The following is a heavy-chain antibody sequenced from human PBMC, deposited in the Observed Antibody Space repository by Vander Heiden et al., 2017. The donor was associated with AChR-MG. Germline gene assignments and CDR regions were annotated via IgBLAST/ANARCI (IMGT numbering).Heavy chain of an antibody. CDR1: SGSVRGYS. V-gene: IGHV4-34*01. J-gene: IGHJ6*02. Sequence: QVQLQQWGAGLLKPSETLSLTCAVQSGSVRGYSWSWIRQSPEKGLEWIREINDRGKTNYNSSLKGRVSISVDTSKNQVSLKLTSVSAADTAVYYCARWRSGSGSFFDTTYYFYAMDVWGQGTTVTVS. CDR2: INDRGKT. CDR3: ARWRSGSGSFFDTTYYFYAMDV. D-gene: IGHD3-10*01.